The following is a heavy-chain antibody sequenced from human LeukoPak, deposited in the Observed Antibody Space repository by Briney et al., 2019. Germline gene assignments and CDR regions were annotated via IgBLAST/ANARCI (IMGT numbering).Heavy chain of an antibody. CDR2: ISSSGGTI. J-gene: IGHJ4*02. V-gene: IGHV3-11*01. Sequence: GGSLRLSCAASGFTFSDYYLSWIRQAPGKGLEWVSYISSSGGTIYFADSVKDRFTISRDNAKNSLDLQMNSLRAEDTAMYYCARAAVVTSPFDYWGQGTLVTVSS. CDR3: ARAAVVTSPFDY. D-gene: IGHD4-23*01. CDR1: GFTFSDYY.